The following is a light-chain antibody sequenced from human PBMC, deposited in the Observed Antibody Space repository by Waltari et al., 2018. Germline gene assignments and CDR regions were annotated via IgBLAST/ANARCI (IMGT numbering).Light chain of an antibody. CDR3: QAWDSSAFV. CDR2: RDD. Sequence: SYEVTQPPSVSVSPRQRATITCSGEKLGSKYVSWYQQKSGQSPVLVIYRDDKRPSGIPGRFPASNSGNTATLTTSGTQPMEEADYYCQAWDSSAFVFGAGTKVTVL. J-gene: IGLJ1*01. V-gene: IGLV3-1*01. CDR1: KLGSKY.